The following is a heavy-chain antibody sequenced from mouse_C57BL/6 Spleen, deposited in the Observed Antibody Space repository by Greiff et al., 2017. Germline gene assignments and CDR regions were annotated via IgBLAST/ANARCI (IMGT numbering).Heavy chain of an antibody. CDR3: ARRKGYYARGGAPSFDV. V-gene: IGHV1-9*01. J-gene: IGHJ1*03. CDR1: GYTFTGYW. D-gene: IGHD1-1*01. CDR2: ILPGSGST. Sequence: VQLQQSGAELMKPGASVKLSCKATGYTFTGYWIEWVKQRPGHGLEWIGEILPGSGSTNYNEKFKGKATFTADTSSNTAYMQLISLTTEDSAIYYCARRKGYYARGGAPSFDVWGTGTTVTVSS.